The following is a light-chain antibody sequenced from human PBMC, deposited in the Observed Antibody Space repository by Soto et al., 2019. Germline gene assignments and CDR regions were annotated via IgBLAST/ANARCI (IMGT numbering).Light chain of an antibody. CDR3: QQFYSTPYT. J-gene: IGKJ2*01. V-gene: IGKV4-1*01. CDR1: QSLLNSSNNKNY. Sequence: DVVMTQSPDSLAVSLGERATINCKSSQSLLNSSNNKNYLAWYQQKPGQSPELLIYWASTRESGVPDRFSGCGSGTDFTLTISSLQAEDVAVYYCQQFYSTPYTFGQGTKLEIK. CDR2: WAS.